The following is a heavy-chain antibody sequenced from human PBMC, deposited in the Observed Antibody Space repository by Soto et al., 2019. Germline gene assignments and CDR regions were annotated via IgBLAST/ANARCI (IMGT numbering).Heavy chain of an antibody. V-gene: IGHV4-34*01. CDR3: ARGPSLLWFGELFYPRKNNWFDP. CDR2: INHSGST. Sequence: QVQLQQWGAGLLKPSETLSLTCAVYGGSFSGYYWSWIRQPPGKGLEWIGEINHSGSTNYNPSLKSRVTISVDTSQNQFSLKLSSVTAADTAVYYCARGPSLLWFGELFYPRKNNWFDPWGQGTLVTVSS. J-gene: IGHJ5*02. CDR1: GGSFSGYY. D-gene: IGHD3-10*01.